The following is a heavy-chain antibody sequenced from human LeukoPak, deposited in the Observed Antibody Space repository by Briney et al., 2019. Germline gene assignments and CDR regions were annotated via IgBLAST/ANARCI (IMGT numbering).Heavy chain of an antibody. D-gene: IGHD6-13*01. CDR3: ARLRQQLSPWGYYYYYMDV. Sequence: PSETLSLTCTVSGGSISSSSYYWGWIRQPPGKRLEWIGSIYYSGSTYYNPSLKSRVTISVDTSKNQFSLKLSSVTAADTAVYYCARLRQQLSPWGYYYYYMDVWGKGTTVTISS. CDR2: IYYSGST. CDR1: GGSISSSSYY. J-gene: IGHJ6*03. V-gene: IGHV4-39*07.